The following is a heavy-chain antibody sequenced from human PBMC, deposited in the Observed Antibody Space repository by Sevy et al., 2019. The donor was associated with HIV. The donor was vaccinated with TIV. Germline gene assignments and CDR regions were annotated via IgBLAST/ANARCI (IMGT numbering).Heavy chain of an antibody. CDR1: GGSISSYY. Sequence: SETLSLTCTVSGGSISSYYWSWIRQPPGKGLEWIGYIYYSGSTHYNPSLKSRVTISVDTSKNQFSLWLSSVTAAGTAVYYCAWVGVVVRGVINYYYYYMDVWGKGTTVTVSS. D-gene: IGHD3-10*01. V-gene: IGHV4-59*01. J-gene: IGHJ6*03. CDR2: IYYSGST. CDR3: AWVGVVVRGVINYYYYYMDV.